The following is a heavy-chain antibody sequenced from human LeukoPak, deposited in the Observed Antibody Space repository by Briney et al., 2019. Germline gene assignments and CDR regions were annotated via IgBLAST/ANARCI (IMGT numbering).Heavy chain of an antibody. CDR1: GGSFRGYY. D-gene: IGHD1-26*01. J-gene: IGHJ4*02. V-gene: IGHV4-34*01. Sequence: SDTLSLTCAVYGGSFRGYYWSWIRQPPGKGLEWIVEIYHSGSTNYNPSLKSRVTISVDTSKNQFSLRLSSVTAADTAVYYCAIAVRRYSGSLKYYFDYWGQGTLVTVSS. CDR3: AIAVRRYSGSLKYYFDY. CDR2: IYHSGST.